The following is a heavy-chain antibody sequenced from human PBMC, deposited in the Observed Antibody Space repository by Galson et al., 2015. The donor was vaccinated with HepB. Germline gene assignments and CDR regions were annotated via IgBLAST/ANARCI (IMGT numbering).Heavy chain of an antibody. V-gene: IGHV2-5*02. J-gene: IGHJ4*02. CDR1: GFSLSTRGVG. D-gene: IGHD6-13*01. Sequence: PALVKPTQTLTLTCTFSGFSLSTRGVGVGWIRQPPGKALEWLALLYWDDHERYSPSLKSRLTITKDTSKKQVVLKMNNMDPVDTATYYCPHPRIRCWYTHLDYWGQGTLVTVSS. CDR3: PHPRIRCWYTHLDY. CDR2: LYWDDHE.